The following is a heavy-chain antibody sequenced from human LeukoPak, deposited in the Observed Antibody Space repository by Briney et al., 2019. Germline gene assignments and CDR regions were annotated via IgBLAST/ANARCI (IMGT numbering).Heavy chain of an antibody. V-gene: IGHV1-24*01. D-gene: IGHD4-17*01. Sequence: GASVKVSCKVSGYTLTELSMHWVRQAPGKGLEWMGGFDPEDGETIYAQKFQGRVTMTEDTSTDTAYMELSSLRSEDTAVYYCATVPDYGDYFDYWGQGTLVTVSS. CDR3: ATVPDYGDYFDY. CDR2: FDPEDGET. CDR1: GYTLTELS. J-gene: IGHJ4*02.